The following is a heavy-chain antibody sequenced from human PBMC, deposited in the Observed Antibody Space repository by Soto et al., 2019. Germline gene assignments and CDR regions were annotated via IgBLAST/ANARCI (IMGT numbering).Heavy chain of an antibody. CDR1: GFTFSSYW. CDR3: VIPGFYGPGSHFDY. V-gene: IGHV3-7*01. J-gene: IGHJ4*02. Sequence: GGSLRLSCAASGFTFSSYWMSWVRQAPGKGLEWVANIKQDGSDRSYVDSVKGRFTISRDNAKNSLYLQMISLRADDTAVYYCVIPGFYGPGSHFDYWGQGTLVTVSS. D-gene: IGHD3-10*01. CDR2: IKQDGSDR.